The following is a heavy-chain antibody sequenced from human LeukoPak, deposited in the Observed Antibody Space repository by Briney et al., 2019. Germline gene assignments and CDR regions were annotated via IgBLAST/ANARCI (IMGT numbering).Heavy chain of an antibody. V-gene: IGHV1-2*02. CDR2: INPNSGDT. CDR3: AREPTSGSLYFDY. Sequence: ASVKVSCKASGYGFTGQYLHWVRQVPGQGLEWMGWINPNSGDTNLALKFQGRVTMTRDTSISTAYMELARLRSDDTAVYYCAREPTSGSLYFDYWGQGTLVTVSS. D-gene: IGHD1-26*01. CDR1: GYGFTGQY. J-gene: IGHJ4*02.